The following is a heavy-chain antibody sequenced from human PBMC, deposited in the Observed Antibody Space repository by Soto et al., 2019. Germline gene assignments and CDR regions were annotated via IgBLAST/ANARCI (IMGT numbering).Heavy chain of an antibody. Sequence: SETLSLTCAVYGGSFSGYYWSWIRQPPGKGLEWIGEINHSGSTNYNPSLKSRVTISVDTSKNQFSLKLSSVTAADTAVYYCARGGRSSSWSEVFDYWGQGTLVTVSS. V-gene: IGHV4-34*01. CDR1: GGSFSGYY. CDR3: ARGGRSSSWSEVFDY. D-gene: IGHD6-13*01. CDR2: INHSGST. J-gene: IGHJ4*02.